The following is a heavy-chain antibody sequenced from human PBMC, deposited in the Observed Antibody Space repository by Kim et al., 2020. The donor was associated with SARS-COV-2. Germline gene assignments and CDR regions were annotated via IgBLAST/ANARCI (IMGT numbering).Heavy chain of an antibody. CDR3: VKDRDTFMSPLFFDF. CDR2: ISNSGSLI. Sequence: GGSLRLSCAGSGFAFSDYALSWVRQIPGNGLEWVSAISNSGSLIYYADSVKDRFIISRDNSKNTVYLQMNGLRAEDTAIYYCVKDRDTFMSPLFFDFWGQGTLVTVSS. V-gene: IGHV3-23*01. CDR1: GFAFSDYA. D-gene: IGHD5-18*01. J-gene: IGHJ4*02.